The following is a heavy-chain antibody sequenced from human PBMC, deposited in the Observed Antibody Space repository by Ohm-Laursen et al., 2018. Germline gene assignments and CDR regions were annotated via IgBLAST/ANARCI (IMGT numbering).Heavy chain of an antibody. CDR1: GGSFSGYY. J-gene: IGHJ4*02. CDR2: INHSRST. D-gene: IGHD1-26*01. CDR3: ARRANSAFPYYLDY. V-gene: IGHV4-34*01. Sequence: SDTLSLTCAVYGGSFSGYYWNWIRQPPGKGLEWIGEINHSRSTKYNSSFKSRVTISVDTSKNQFSLKLSSVTAADTAVYYCARRANSAFPYYLDYWGQGTLVTVSS.